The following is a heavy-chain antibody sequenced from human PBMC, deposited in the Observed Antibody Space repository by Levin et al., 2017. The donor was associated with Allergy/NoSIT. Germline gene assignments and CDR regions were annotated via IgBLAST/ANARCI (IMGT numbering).Heavy chain of an antibody. CDR1: GFTFSSYS. Sequence: RGESLKISCAASGFTFSSYSMNWVRQAPGKGLEWVSSISTSSNYIYYADSMKGRFTISRDNAKNSLYLQMNSLRAEDTAVYYCARLSITEAFDIWGQGTMVTVSS. D-gene: IGHD3-10*01. CDR3: ARLSITEAFDI. J-gene: IGHJ3*02. V-gene: IGHV3-21*01. CDR2: ISTSSNYI.